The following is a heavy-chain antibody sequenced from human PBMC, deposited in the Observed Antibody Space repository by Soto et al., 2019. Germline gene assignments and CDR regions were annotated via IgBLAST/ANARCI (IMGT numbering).Heavy chain of an antibody. CDR3: AGRGYDNFTVYYGKYV. D-gene: IGHD5-12*01. CDR2: VIHIFGTA. Sequence: QVQLVQSGAEVKKPGSSVKVSCKASGGTFSSYAISWVRQASGQGLEWMGGVIHIFGTANYAQKFQSIVTVSDDDSTSAAYISLSSLRSEDTAMYYCAGRGYDNFTVYYGKYVGGEGTTVTVAS. V-gene: IGHV1-69*12. CDR1: GGTFSSYA. J-gene: IGHJ6*04.